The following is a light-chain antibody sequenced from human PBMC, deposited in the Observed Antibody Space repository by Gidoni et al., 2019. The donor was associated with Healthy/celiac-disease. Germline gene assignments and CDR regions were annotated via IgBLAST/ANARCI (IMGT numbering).Light chain of an antibody. J-gene: IGKJ4*02. CDR3: QQSYSYPLT. CDR2: AAS. CDR1: QSISSY. V-gene: IGKV1-39*01. Sequence: DIQMTQSPSSLSASAGDRVTITCRASQSISSYLNWYQQKPGKAPKLLIYAASSLQSGVPSRFSGSGSGTDFTLTISSLQPEDFATYYCQQSYSYPLTFGGGTKVEIK.